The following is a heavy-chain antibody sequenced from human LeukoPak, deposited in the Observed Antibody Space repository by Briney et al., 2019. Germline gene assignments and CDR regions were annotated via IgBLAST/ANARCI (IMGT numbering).Heavy chain of an antibody. CDR2: ISADSATT. J-gene: IGHJ4*02. CDR3: ARKSASGNYPLDY. Sequence: GSLRLSCAASGFNFGSYSMTWVRQAPGKGLEWVSVISADSATTFYADSVKGRFTISRDNAKNTVFLQMSSLRAEDTALYYCARKSASGNYPLDYWGQGTLVTVSS. V-gene: IGHV3-23*01. CDR1: GFNFGSYS. D-gene: IGHD3-10*01.